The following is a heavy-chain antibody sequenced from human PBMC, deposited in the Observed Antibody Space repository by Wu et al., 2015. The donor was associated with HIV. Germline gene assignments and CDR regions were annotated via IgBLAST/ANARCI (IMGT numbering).Heavy chain of an antibody. CDR3: ATEFLHYFDD. V-gene: IGHV1-24*01. Sequence: QVQLVQSGAEVKKPGASVKVSCKVSGYTLTESSIHWVRQTPGKGLEWMGGFDPGDDETTYAQSFQGRLTMTEDTSTDTAYMELSSLSSDDTAVYFCATEFLHYFDDWGQGTLVTVSS. CDR2: FDPGDDET. J-gene: IGHJ4*02. CDR1: GYTLTESS. D-gene: IGHD2/OR15-2a*01.